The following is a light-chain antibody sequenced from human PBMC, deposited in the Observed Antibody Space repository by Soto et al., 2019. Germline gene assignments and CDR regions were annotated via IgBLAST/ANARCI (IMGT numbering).Light chain of an antibody. CDR3: QQYDTSPPGYT. J-gene: IGKJ2*01. CDR1: QTVSSTY. V-gene: IGKV3-20*01. CDR2: GTS. Sequence: EIVLTQSPGTLSLSPGERATLSCRASQTVSSTYVAWYQQKPGQAPRLLIYGTSSRATGIPDRFSGSGSGRDFTLTISNLEPEDFSAYYCQQYDTSPPGYTFAQGTKLEIK.